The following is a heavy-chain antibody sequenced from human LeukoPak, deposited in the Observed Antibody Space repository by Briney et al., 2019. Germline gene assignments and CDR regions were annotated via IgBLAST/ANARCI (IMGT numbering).Heavy chain of an antibody. D-gene: IGHD3-10*01. CDR2: IYTDGSTK. CDR3: ARNSGGRRYYFTE. J-gene: IGHJ4*02. V-gene: IGHV3-33*01. CDR1: GFIFSNSG. Sequence: GRSLRLSCAASGFIFSNSGMHWVRQAPGKGLEWVTVIYTDGSTKYYADSVKGRFTIPRDNSQNTLYLQMNSLRAEDTAVYYCARNSGGRRYYFTEWGQGTLVTVSS.